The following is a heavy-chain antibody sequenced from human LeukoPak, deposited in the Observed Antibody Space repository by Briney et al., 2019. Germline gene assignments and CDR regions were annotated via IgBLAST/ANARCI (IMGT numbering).Heavy chain of an antibody. CDR1: GYTFTGYY. Sequence: ASVKVSCKASGYTFTGYYMHWVRQAPGQGLEWMGWINPNSGGTNYAQKFQGRVTMTRDTPISTAYMELSRLRSDDTAVYYCAREYCSSWSFDAFDIWGQGTMVTVSS. CDR2: INPNSGGT. CDR3: AREYCSSWSFDAFDI. D-gene: IGHD6-13*01. J-gene: IGHJ3*02. V-gene: IGHV1-2*02.